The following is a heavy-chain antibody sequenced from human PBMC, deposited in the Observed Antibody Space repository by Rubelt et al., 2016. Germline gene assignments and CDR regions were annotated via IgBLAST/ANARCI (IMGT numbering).Heavy chain of an antibody. Sequence: GAEVKKPGASVKVSCKASGYTFTSYAMHWVRQAPGQRLEWMGWVNAGNGNTKYSQKFQGRVTITRDTSASTAYMELSSLRSEDTAVYYCARMYDSDWYFDLWGRGTLVTVSS. CDR1: GYTFTSYA. D-gene: IGHD3-22*01. CDR3: ARMYDSDWYFDL. CDR2: VNAGNGNT. V-gene: IGHV1-3*01. J-gene: IGHJ2*01.